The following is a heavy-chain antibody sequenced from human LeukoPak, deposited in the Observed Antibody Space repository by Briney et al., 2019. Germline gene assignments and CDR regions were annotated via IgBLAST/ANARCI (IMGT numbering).Heavy chain of an antibody. J-gene: IGHJ4*02. CDR2: GST. V-gene: IGHV4-59*08. Sequence: GSTNYNPSLKSRVTILVDTSKNQFSLKLSSVTAADTAVYYCARHHMTTVTTDYWGQGTLVTVSS. CDR3: ARHHMTTVTTDY. D-gene: IGHD4-17*01.